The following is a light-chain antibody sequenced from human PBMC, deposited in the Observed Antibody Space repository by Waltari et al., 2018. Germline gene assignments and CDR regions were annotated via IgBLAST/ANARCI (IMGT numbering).Light chain of an antibody. V-gene: IGKV1-12*01. Sequence: DIQMTQSPSSLSASVGDRVTITCRASQGISNWLAWYQQKPGKAPKLLIYKASNLQSGVPSRFSGSGSGTDFILSISSLQPEDFATYVCQQYDSAPRTFGQGTKVEIK. CDR3: QQYDSAPRT. J-gene: IGKJ1*01. CDR1: QGISNW. CDR2: KAS.